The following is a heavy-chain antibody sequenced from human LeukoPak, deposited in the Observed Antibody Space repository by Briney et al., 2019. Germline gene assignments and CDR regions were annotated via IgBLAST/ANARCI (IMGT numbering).Heavy chain of an antibody. D-gene: IGHD3-3*01. J-gene: IGHJ4*02. CDR3: ARAGRFLEWLFSR. CDR1: GYTFTGYY. V-gene: IGHV1-2*02. Sequence: GASVKLSCKASGYTFTGYYMQWVRRPPAQAREERRWIHPNSGGTNYTEDFQGRVTMTRDTPISTAYMELSRLRSDDTVVYYWARAGRFLEWLFSRWGQGTLVTVSS. CDR2: IHPNSGGT.